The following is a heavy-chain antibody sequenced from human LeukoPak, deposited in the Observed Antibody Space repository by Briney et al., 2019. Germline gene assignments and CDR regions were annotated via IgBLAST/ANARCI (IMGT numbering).Heavy chain of an antibody. V-gene: IGHV3-7*01. Sequence: PGGSLRLSCAASGFTFSNYWMSWVRQAPGQGLEWVANIKPDGSAKYCVDSVKGRFTITRDNARNSLFLQMNSLRAEDTAVYYCAREDGYCSGGNCYSYFDSWGQGTLVTVSS. D-gene: IGHD2-15*01. J-gene: IGHJ4*02. CDR2: IKPDGSAK. CDR1: GFTFSNYW. CDR3: AREDGYCSGGNCYSYFDS.